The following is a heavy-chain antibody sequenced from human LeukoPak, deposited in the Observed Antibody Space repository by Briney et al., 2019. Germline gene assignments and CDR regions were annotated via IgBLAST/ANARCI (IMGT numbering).Heavy chain of an antibody. Sequence: MTSETLSLTCTVSGGSINTYYWSWIRQPPGKRLEWIGYIYSSGSTSYNPSLKSRLTISVNTSKNQFSLKLHSVTAADTAVYYCARGGRPGIAADWVWFDSWGQGTLVTVSS. V-gene: IGHV4-59*01. CDR1: GGSINTYY. CDR3: ARGGRPGIAADWVWFDS. CDR2: IYSSGST. D-gene: IGHD6-13*01. J-gene: IGHJ5*01.